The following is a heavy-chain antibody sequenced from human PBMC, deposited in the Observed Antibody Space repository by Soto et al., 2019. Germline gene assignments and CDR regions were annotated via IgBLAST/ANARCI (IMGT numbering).Heavy chain of an antibody. CDR1: GYSVSSSDYY. D-gene: IGHD2-15*01. CDR3: APLSVSLSGPYGIHV. Sequence: SETLSLTCSASGYSVSSSDYYWAWIRQPPGKGLEWIGSMLYSGLTYYNPSPKSRVTLSVDTSKNQFSVRLNSVTASDTAVYYCAPLSVSLSGPYGIHVWGQGTTVTVSS. J-gene: IGHJ6*02. CDR2: MLYSGLT. V-gene: IGHV4-39*01.